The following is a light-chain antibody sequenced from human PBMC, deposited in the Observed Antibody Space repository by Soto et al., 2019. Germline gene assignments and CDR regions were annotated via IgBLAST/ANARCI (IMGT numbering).Light chain of an antibody. CDR3: QQRSNWPPIT. CDR1: QSISSSF. V-gene: IGKV3D-20*02. Sequence: EIVLTQSPGILSLSPGERASLSCGAIQSISSSFLAWYQQKPGQAPRLLIYGASSRATGIPDRFSGTGSETDFTLTISSLEPEDFAVYYCQQRSNWPPITFGQGTRLETK. J-gene: IGKJ5*01. CDR2: GAS.